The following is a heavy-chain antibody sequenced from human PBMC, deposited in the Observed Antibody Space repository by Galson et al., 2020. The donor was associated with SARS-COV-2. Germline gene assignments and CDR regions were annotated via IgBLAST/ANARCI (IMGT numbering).Heavy chain of an antibody. CDR1: GYTFTSYG. J-gene: IGHJ6*02. D-gene: IGHD5-12*01. CDR2: ISAYNGNT. Sequence: ASVKVSCKASGYTFTSYGISWVRQAPGQGLEWMGWISAYNGNTNYAQKLQGRVTMTTDTSTSTAYMELRSLRSDDTAVYYCARDRVATLGVNNYGMDVWGQGTTVTVSS. V-gene: IGHV1-18*01. CDR3: ARDRVATLGVNNYGMDV.